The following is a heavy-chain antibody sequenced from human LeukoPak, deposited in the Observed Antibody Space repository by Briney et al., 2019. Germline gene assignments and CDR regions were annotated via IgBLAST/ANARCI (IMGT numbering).Heavy chain of an antibody. V-gene: IGHV3-21*01. Sequence: GGSLRLSCAASGFTFSSYSMNWVRQAPGKGLEWVSSISGSSSYIYYADSVKGRFTISRDNAKNSLYLQMNSLRAEDTAVYYCARDCGDSYGYLTDYYYYYMDVWGKGTTVTVSS. CDR2: ISGSSSYI. CDR3: ARDCGDSYGYLTDYYYYYMDV. CDR1: GFTFSSYS. J-gene: IGHJ6*03. D-gene: IGHD5-18*01.